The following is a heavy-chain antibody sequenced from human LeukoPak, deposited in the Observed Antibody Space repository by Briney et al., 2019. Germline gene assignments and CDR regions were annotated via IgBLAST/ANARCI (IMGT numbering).Heavy chain of an antibody. CDR2: IWYDGSNQ. CDR3: ARFGQLPTENYFDY. Sequence: GRSLRLSCAASGFTFSSYGMHWVRQAPGKGLEWVAVIWYDGSNQYYADSVKGRFTISRDNSKNTLYLQMNSLRAEDTAVYYCARFGQLPTENYFDYWGQGTLVTVSS. J-gene: IGHJ4*02. D-gene: IGHD2-2*01. V-gene: IGHV3-33*01. CDR1: GFTFSSYG.